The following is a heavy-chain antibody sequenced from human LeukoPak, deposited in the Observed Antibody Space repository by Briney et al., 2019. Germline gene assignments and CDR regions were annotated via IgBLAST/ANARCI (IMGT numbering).Heavy chain of an antibody. CDR2: IPSEGSNK. D-gene: IGHD6-19*01. Sequence: GGSLRLSCAVSGFTFSSYAMHWVRQAPGKGLEWVAVIPSEGSNKYYADSVKGRFTISRDNSKNTLYLQMNNLRVEDTAVYYCAKSTSGWYAPPFNYWGQGTLVTVSS. CDR3: AKSTSGWYAPPFNY. V-gene: IGHV3-30*18. CDR1: GFTFSSYA. J-gene: IGHJ4*02.